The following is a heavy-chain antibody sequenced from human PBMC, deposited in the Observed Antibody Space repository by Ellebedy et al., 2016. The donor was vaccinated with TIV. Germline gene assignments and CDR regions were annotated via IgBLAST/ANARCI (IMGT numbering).Heavy chain of an antibody. J-gene: IGHJ2*01. CDR1: GFTFSSYA. CDR3: ARETAWYFDL. Sequence: GESLKISCAASGFTFSSYAMSWVRQAPGKGLEWVSTLTGSGGSTYYADSVKGRFTISRDNSKNTLYLQMNSLRAVDTAVYYCARETAWYFDLWGRGTLVTVSS. V-gene: IGHV3-23*01. CDR2: LTGSGGST.